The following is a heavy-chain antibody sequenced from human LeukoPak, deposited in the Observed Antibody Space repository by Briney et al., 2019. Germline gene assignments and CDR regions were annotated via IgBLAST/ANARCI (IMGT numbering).Heavy chain of an antibody. J-gene: IGHJ4*02. Sequence: PSETLSLSCTVSGGSLRSYSWSWIRQPPGKELEWIAYIYYTGTTNYNPSLKSRVTISLDTSKKQFSLILTSVTAADTAVYYCASGPHFDHWGQGILVTVFS. CDR2: IYYTGTT. CDR3: ASGPHFDH. CDR1: GGSLRSYS. V-gene: IGHV4-59*01.